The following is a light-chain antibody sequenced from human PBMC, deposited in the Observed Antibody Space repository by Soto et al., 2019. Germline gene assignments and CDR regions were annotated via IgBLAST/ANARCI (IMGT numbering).Light chain of an antibody. CDR2: AAS. CDR3: QKYNSAPQT. V-gene: IGKV1-27*01. Sequence: DIQMTQSPSSLSASVGDRVTITCRASQDISNYLAWYQQKPGKVPKLLIYAASTLQSGVPSRFSGSASGTDFTLTISSLQTEDVATYYCQKYNSAPQTFGQGTKVDIK. J-gene: IGKJ1*01. CDR1: QDISNY.